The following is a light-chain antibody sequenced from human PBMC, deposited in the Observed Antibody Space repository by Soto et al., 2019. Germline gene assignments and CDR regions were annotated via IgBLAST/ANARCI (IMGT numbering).Light chain of an antibody. CDR1: QSVTSSS. Sequence: EIVLTQSPGTLSSSPGERATLSCRASQSVTSSSLVWYQQKPGQAPRLLMHSVSSRATGIPDRFSGSGSGTHFTLNISRLEHEDFAVYYCLQYGSSPWTFGQGTKVAIK. V-gene: IGKV3-20*01. CDR2: SVS. J-gene: IGKJ1*01. CDR3: LQYGSSPWT.